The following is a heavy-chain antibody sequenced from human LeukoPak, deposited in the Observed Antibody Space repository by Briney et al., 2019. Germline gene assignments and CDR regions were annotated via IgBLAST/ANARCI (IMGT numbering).Heavy chain of an antibody. V-gene: IGHV1-18*01. CDR2: ISAYNGNT. Sequence: ASVKVSCKASGYTFTSYGISWVRQAPGQGLELMGWISAYNGNTNYAQKLQGRVTMTTDTSTSTAYMELRSLRSDDTAVYYCARGGDSSSSYNHPLDDWGQGTLVTVSS. D-gene: IGHD6-13*01. CDR3: ARGGDSSSSYNHPLDD. J-gene: IGHJ4*02. CDR1: GYTFTSYG.